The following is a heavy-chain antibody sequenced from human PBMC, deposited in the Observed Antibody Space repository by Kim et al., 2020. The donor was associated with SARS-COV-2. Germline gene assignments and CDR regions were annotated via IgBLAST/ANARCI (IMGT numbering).Heavy chain of an antibody. J-gene: IGHJ4*02. Sequence: SYAQKCRGRVTMTRDTSTSTVYMELGSLRSEDTAVYYCAREDPRAMTDYWGQGTLVTVSS. D-gene: IGHD2-2*01. V-gene: IGHV1-46*01. CDR3: AREDPRAMTDY.